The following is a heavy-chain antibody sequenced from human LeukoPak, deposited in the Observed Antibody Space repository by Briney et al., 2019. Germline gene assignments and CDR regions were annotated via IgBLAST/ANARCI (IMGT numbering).Heavy chain of an antibody. D-gene: IGHD3-10*01. CDR3: AKAGPRQSGSGIGADYGMDV. V-gene: IGHV3-30*18. J-gene: IGHJ6*02. CDR2: IAYDGSKT. Sequence: GGSLRLSRVVAGCTFKTYAMHWVRQAPGKGLEWLAIIAYDGSKTYYVDPVKGRFTISRDNSENTLYLQMNSLTTEDTAVYYCAKAGPRQSGSGIGADYGMDVWGQGTTVTVSS. CDR1: GCTFKTYA.